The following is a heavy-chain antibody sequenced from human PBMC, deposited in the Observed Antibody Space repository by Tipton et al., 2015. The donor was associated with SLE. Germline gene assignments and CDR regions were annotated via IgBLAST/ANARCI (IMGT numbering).Heavy chain of an antibody. Sequence: SLRLSCEASGFTFNSYSLNWVRQAPGKGLEWISYISSRSSTIYHSDSVKGRFTISRDNAKNALYLQMNSLRGEDTAVYYCARDFEIKEGLDAFDVWGQGTMVTVSS. CDR2: ISSRSSTI. J-gene: IGHJ3*01. V-gene: IGHV3-48*01. CDR3: ARDFEIKEGLDAFDV. D-gene: IGHD3/OR15-3a*01. CDR1: GFTFNSYS.